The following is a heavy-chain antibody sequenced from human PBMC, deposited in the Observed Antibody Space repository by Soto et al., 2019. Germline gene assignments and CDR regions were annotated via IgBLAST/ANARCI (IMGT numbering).Heavy chain of an antibody. J-gene: IGHJ6*02. D-gene: IGHD6-13*01. V-gene: IGHV5-51*01. CDR3: ARLVAAAGNYYYYYGMDV. CDR1: GYSFTSYW. CDR2: IYPGDSDT. Sequence: GESLKISCKGSGYSFTSYWIGWVRQMPGKGLEWMGIIYPGDSDTRYSPSFQGQVTISADKSISTAYLQWSSLKASDTAIYYCARLVAAAGNYYYYYGMDVWGQGTTVTVSS.